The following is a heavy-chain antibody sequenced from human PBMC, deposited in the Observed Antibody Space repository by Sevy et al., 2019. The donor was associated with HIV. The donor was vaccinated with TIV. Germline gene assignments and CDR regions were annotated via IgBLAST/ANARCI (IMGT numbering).Heavy chain of an antibody. CDR1: GYSFTSYW. Sequence: GESLKISCKGSGYSFTSYWIGWVRQMPGKGLEWMGIIYPGHSDTRYSPSFQGQVTISADKSISTAYLQWSSLKASDTAMYYCASASPIGYCSSTSCYPYYYYGMDVWGQGTTVTVSS. D-gene: IGHD2-2*01. V-gene: IGHV5-51*01. J-gene: IGHJ6*02. CDR2: IYPGHSDT. CDR3: ASASPIGYCSSTSCYPYYYYGMDV.